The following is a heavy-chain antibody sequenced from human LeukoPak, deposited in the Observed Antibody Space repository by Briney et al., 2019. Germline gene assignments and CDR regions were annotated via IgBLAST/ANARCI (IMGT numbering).Heavy chain of an antibody. V-gene: IGHV1-2*06. CDR2: INPNSGGT. J-gene: IGHJ5*02. D-gene: IGHD3-22*01. CDR1: GYTFTGYY. CDR3: AREGSSGYNNWFDP. Sequence: ASVKVSCKASGYTFTGYYMHWVRQAPGQGLEWMGRINPNSGGTNYAQKFQGRVTMTRDTSISTAYMELSRLRSDDTAVYYCAREGSSGYNNWFDPWGQGTLVTVSS.